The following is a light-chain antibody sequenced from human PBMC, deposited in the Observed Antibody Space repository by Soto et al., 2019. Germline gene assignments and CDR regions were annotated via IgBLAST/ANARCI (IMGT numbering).Light chain of an antibody. J-gene: IGKJ2*01. CDR2: GAS. CDR3: QQYHNWPPYT. Sequence: EIVMTQSPATLSVSPGERASLSCRASQSVSSNLAWYQQRPGQAPRLLIYGASNRATGIPARFSGSGSGTEFTLTISSLQSEDFAIYYCQQYHNWPPYTFGQGT. V-gene: IGKV3-15*01. CDR1: QSVSSN.